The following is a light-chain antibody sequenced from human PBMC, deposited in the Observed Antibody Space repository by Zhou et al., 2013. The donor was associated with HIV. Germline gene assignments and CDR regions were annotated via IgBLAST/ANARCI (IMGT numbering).Light chain of an antibody. J-gene: IGKJ1*01. CDR3: HQYSLAPLT. CDR2: GAS. V-gene: IGKV3-20*01. CDR1: QSVSSNY. Sequence: EIVLTQSPDTLSLSPGERATLSCRASQSVSSNYLAWYQQKPGQAPRLLIYGASSRATGIPDRFSGSGSGTDFTLTISRLEPEDFAVYYCHQYSLAPLTFGPGTKV.